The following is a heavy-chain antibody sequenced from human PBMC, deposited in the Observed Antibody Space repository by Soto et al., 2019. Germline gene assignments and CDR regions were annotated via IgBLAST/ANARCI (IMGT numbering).Heavy chain of an antibody. V-gene: IGHV4-34*01. Sequence: SETLSLTCAVYGGSFSGYYWSWIRQPPGKGLEWTGEINHSGSTNYNPSLKSRVTISVDTSKNQFSLKLSSVTAADTAVYYCGVVAAPFDYWGQGTQVTVS. J-gene: IGHJ4*02. D-gene: IGHD2-15*01. CDR2: INHSGST. CDR1: GGSFSGYY. CDR3: GVVAAPFDY.